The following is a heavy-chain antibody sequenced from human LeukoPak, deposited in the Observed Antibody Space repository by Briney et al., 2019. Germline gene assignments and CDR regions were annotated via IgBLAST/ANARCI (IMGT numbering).Heavy chain of an antibody. CDR1: GFTFSNYW. D-gene: IGHD3-10*01. CDR2: INTDGSST. J-gene: IGHJ5*01. CDR3: ARTYGSGRYNWFDS. Sequence: PGGSLRLSCAASGFTFSNYWMHWVRQAPGKGLEWVSRINTDGSSTNYAVSLKGRFTISRDNAKNSLYLQMNSLRAEDTAVYYCARTYGSGRYNWFDSWGQGTLVIVSS. V-gene: IGHV3-74*01.